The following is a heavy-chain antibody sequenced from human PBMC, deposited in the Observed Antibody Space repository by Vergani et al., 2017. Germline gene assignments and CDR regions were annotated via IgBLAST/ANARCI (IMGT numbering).Heavy chain of an antibody. Sequence: EVQLLESGGGLVQPGGSLRLSCAASGFTFSSYAMSWVRQAPGKGLECVSAISGSGGSTYYADSVNGRFTISRDNSKNTLYLQMNSLRAADTAVYFCAKVDVVVPAAQRYFDYWGQGTLLTVSS. CDR1: GFTFSSYA. CDR3: AKVDVVVPAAQRYFDY. J-gene: IGHJ4*02. D-gene: IGHD2-2*01. V-gene: IGHV3-23*01. CDR2: ISGSGGST.